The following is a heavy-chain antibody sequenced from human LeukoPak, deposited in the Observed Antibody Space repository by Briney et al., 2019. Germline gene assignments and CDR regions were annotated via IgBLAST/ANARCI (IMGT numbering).Heavy chain of an antibody. Sequence: ASVKVSCKASGYTFTSYAMHWVRQAPGQRLEWMGWINAGNGNTKYSQKFQGRVTITRDTSASTAYMELSSLRSEDTAVYYCAGGGSSGPYYYMDVWGKGTTVTVSS. CDR1: GYTFTSYA. V-gene: IGHV1-3*01. CDR3: AGGGSSGPYYYMDV. CDR2: INAGNGNT. J-gene: IGHJ6*03. D-gene: IGHD3-22*01.